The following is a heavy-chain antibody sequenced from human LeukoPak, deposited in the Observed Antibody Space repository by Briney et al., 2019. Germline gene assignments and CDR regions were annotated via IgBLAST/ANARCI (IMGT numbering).Heavy chain of an antibody. Sequence: SGTLSLTCAVSGGSISSNHWWSWVRQSPGRGLEWIGEIFHSGNTDYNPSLKSRVTISVDKSKNQLSLTLRSVTAADTAVYYCARASGGYYNNWFDPWGQGTLVTVSS. J-gene: IGHJ5*02. CDR3: ARASGGYYNNWFDP. CDR2: IFHSGNT. D-gene: IGHD3-22*01. V-gene: IGHV4-4*02. CDR1: GGSISSNHW.